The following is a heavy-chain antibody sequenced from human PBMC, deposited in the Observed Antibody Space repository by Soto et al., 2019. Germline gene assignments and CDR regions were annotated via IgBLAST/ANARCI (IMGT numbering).Heavy chain of an antibody. V-gene: IGHV1-3*01. J-gene: IGHJ6*04. CDR1: GYTFTSYA. D-gene: IGHD6-19*01. Sequence: GASVKVSCKASGYTFTSYAMHWARQAPGQRLEWMGWINAGNGNTKYSQKFQGRVTITRDTSASTAYMELSSLRSEDTAVYYCASSGPGYSSGWYIRRGKYGMDVWRKGTRITVSS. CDR3: ASSGPGYSSGWYIRRGKYGMDV. CDR2: INAGNGNT.